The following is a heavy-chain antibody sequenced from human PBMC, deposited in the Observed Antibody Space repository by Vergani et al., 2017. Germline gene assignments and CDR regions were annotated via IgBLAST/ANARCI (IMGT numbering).Heavy chain of an antibody. D-gene: IGHD7-27*01. J-gene: IGHJ4*02. V-gene: IGHV2-70*04. CDR3: ARSSNWGSTGFDY. Sequence: QVTLKESGPVLVKPTQTLTPTCTFSGFSLSTSGMRVSWIRQPPGKALEWLARIDWDDDKFYSTSLKTRLTISKDTSKNQVVLTMTNMDPVDTATYYCARSSNWGSTGFDYWGQGTLVTVSS. CDR2: IDWDDDK. CDR1: GFSLSTSGMR.